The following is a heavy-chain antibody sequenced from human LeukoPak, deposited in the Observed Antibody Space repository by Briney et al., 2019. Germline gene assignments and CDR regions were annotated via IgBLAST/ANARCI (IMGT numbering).Heavy chain of an antibody. CDR1: GFTFTSSA. J-gene: IGHJ4*02. CDR2: IVVGSGNT. V-gene: IGHV1-58*01. Sequence: SVKVSCKASGFTFTSSAVQWVRQARGQRLEWIGWIVVGSGNTNYAQKFQERVTITRDMSTSTAYMELSSLRSEDTAVYYCAATLDYYYGSGSYLDYWGQETLVTVSS. D-gene: IGHD3-10*01. CDR3: AATLDYYYGSGSYLDY.